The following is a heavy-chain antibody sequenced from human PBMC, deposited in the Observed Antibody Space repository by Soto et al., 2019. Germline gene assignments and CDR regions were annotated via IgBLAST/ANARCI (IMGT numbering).Heavy chain of an antibody. Sequence: PGGSLRRSCAASGLTFSSYDMHWVRQATGKGLEWVSAIGTAGDTYYPGSVKGRFTISRENAKNSLYLQMNSLRAGDTAVYYCARGFYDFWSGYYAPDWYFDLWGRGTLVTVSS. D-gene: IGHD3-3*01. CDR1: GLTFSSYD. CDR3: ARGFYDFWSGYYAPDWYFDL. CDR2: IGTAGDT. J-gene: IGHJ2*01. V-gene: IGHV3-13*01.